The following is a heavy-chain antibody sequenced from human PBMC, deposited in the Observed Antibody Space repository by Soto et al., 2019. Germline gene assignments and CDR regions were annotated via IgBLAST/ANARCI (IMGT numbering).Heavy chain of an antibody. Sequence: QVQLVESGGGVVQPGRSLRVSCAASGFIFSKYGMHWVRQAPGKGLEWVALISNDGSNKDYADSVKGRFTVSRDNSKNSLYLEMSSLRTEDTAVYYCARAPGSSWLYSWFDPWGHGTLVTVSS. CDR1: GFIFSKYG. CDR3: ARAPGSSWLYSWFDP. J-gene: IGHJ5*02. CDR2: ISNDGSNK. V-gene: IGHV3-30-3*01. D-gene: IGHD6-13*01.